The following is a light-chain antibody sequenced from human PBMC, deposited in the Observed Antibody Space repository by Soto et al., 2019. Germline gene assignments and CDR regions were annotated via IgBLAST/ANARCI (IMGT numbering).Light chain of an antibody. CDR3: CSYAGSSPPYV. CDR1: SSDVGSYNL. V-gene: IGLV2-23*02. Sequence: QSVLTQPASVSGSPGQSITISCTGTSSDVGSYNLVSWYQQHPGKAPKVMIYEVSKRPSGVSNRFSGSKSGNTASLTISGLQAEDEADYYCCSYAGSSPPYVFGTGTKVTV. CDR2: EVS. J-gene: IGLJ1*01.